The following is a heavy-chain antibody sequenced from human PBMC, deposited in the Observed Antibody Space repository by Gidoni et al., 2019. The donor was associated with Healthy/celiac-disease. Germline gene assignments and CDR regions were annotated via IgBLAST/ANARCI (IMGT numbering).Heavy chain of an antibody. D-gene: IGHD6-13*01. J-gene: IGHJ4*02. V-gene: IGHV3-30*18. CDR3: AKDFWAGPIAAAGTTGDY. CDR2: ISYDGSNK. Sequence: QVQLVESGGGVVQPGRSLRLPCAASGFTFSSYGMHWVRQAPGKGLEWVAVISYDGSNKYYADSVKGRFTISRDNSKNTLYLQMNSLRAEDTAVYYCAKDFWAGPIAAAGTTGDYWGQGTLVTVSS. CDR1: GFTFSSYG.